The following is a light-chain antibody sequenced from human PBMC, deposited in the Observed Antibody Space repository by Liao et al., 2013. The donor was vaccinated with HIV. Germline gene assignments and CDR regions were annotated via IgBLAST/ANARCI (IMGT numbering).Light chain of an antibody. V-gene: IGLV3-21*01. CDR1: NIGSKS. J-gene: IGLJ1*01. CDR3: QVWDSSSDHPYV. Sequence: SYVLTQPPSLSVAPGKTARITCGRNNIGSKSVHWYQQKPGQAPVLVIYYDSDRPSGIPERFSGSTSGNTATLTISRVEAGDEADYYCQVWDSSSDHPYVFGTGTQVTVL. CDR2: YDS.